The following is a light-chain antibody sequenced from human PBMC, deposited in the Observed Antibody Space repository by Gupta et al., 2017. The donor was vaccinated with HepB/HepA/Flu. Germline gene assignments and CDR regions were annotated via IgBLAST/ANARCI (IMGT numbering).Light chain of an antibody. J-gene: IGLJ2*01. V-gene: IGLV1-44*01. Sequence: SVLTQPPSASWTPGQRVPISCSGSSSNIGRNAVNWYQHRPGTAPKFLIYSDTVRASGVVDRFSGSKSGTSASLAISGLQSEDEADYYCSAWDDSLNGVLFGGGTKVTVL. CDR2: SDT. CDR1: SSNIGRNA. CDR3: SAWDDSLNGVL.